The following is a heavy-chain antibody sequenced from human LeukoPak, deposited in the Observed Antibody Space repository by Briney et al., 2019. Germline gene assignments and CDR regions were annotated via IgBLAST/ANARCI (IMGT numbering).Heavy chain of an antibody. D-gene: IGHD3-22*01. CDR1: GGSFSGYY. J-gene: IGHJ4*02. CDR3: ARDYDDSSGSYYSFTSFDY. CDR2: INHSGST. V-gene: IGHV4-34*01. Sequence: PSETLSLTCAVYGGSFSGYYWSWIRQPPGKGLEWIGEINHSGSTNYNPSLKSRVTISVDTSKNQFSLKLSSVTAADTAVYYCARDYDDSSGSYYSFTSFDYWGQGTLVTVSS.